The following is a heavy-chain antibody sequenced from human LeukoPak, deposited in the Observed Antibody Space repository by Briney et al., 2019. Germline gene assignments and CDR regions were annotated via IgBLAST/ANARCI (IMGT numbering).Heavy chain of an antibody. D-gene: IGHD5-24*01. Sequence: SQTLSLTCTVSGGSISSGGYYWSWIRQHPGKGLEWIGYIYYSGSTYYNPSLKSRVTISVDTSKNQFSLKLSSVTAADTAVYYCARNRDGYNSFDYWGQGTLVTVSS. CDR1: GGSISSGGYY. CDR2: IYYSGST. J-gene: IGHJ4*02. V-gene: IGHV4-31*03. CDR3: ARNRDGYNSFDY.